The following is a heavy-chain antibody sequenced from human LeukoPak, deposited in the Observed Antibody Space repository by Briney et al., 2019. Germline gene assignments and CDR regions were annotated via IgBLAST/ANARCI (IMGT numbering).Heavy chain of an antibody. V-gene: IGHV5-51*01. CDR1: GYNFTSYW. D-gene: IGHD4-11*01. CDR2: IYPGDSDT. Sequence: GESLKISCKGSGYNFTSYWIGWVRQMPGKGLEWMGMIYPGDSDTRYSPSFQGQVTMSADKSISTAYLQWSSLKASDTAMYYCARRVDYRGTYYMDVWGKGTTVTVSS. J-gene: IGHJ6*03. CDR3: ARRVDYRGTYYMDV.